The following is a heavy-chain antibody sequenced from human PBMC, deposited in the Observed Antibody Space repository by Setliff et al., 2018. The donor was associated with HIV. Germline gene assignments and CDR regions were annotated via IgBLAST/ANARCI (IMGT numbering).Heavy chain of an antibody. V-gene: IGHV1-8*01. CDR1: GYTFISYG. J-gene: IGHJ3*02. CDR3: ARDERITGTTGPFDI. D-gene: IGHD1-7*01. CDR2: MNPNSGNT. Sequence: ASVKVSCKASGYTFISYGISWVRQVPGQGLEGMGWMNPNSGNTGYAQKFQGRVTMTRNTSISTAYMELSSLRSEDTAVYYCARDERITGTTGPFDIWGQGTMVTVSS.